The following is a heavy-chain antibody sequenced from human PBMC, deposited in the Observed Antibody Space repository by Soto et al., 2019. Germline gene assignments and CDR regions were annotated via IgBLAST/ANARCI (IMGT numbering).Heavy chain of an antibody. V-gene: IGHV3-66*01. CDR3: ARDQRGPNDAFEI. CDR2: IYSGGST. J-gene: IGHJ3*02. CDR1: GFTFSNYA. Sequence: GGSLRLSCAASGFTFSNYAMSWVRQAPGKGLEWVSVIYSGGSTYYADSVKGRFTISRDNSKNTLYLQMNSLRAEDTAVYYCARDQRGPNDAFEIWGQGTMVTVSS.